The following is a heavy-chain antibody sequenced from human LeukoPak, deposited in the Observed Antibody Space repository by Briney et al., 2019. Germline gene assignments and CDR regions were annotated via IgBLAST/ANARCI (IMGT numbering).Heavy chain of an antibody. CDR3: ARDIYGGSSYFDY. D-gene: IGHD6-6*01. J-gene: IGHJ4*02. CDR1: GFIFSSYA. V-gene: IGHV3-48*03. CDR2: ISSSGSTI. Sequence: GGSLRLSCAASGFIFSSYAMSWVRQAPGKGLEWVSYISSSGSTIYYADSVKGRFTISRDNAKNSLYLQMNSLRAEDTAVYYCARDIYGGSSYFDYWGQGTLVTVSS.